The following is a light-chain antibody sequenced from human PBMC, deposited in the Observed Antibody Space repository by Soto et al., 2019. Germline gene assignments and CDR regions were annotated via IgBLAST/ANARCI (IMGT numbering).Light chain of an antibody. CDR3: QHYYNWPRT. CDR1: QGISSY. J-gene: IGKJ1*01. V-gene: IGKV1-9*01. Sequence: DIQLTQSPSFLSASVGDRVTITCRASQGISSYLAWYQQKPGKAPKLLIYAASTLQSGVPLRFSGSGSGTSFTLTISSLQPEDFATYYCQHYYNWPRTFGQGTKVEIK. CDR2: AAS.